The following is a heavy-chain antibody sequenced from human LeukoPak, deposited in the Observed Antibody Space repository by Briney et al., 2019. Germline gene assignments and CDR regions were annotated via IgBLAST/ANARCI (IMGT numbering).Heavy chain of an antibody. CDR1: GFPFSSYA. CDR2: ISWNSGSI. Sequence: GGSLRLSCAASGFPFSSYAMGWVRQAPGKGLEWVSGISWNSGSIGYADSVKGRFTISRDNAKNSLYLQMNSLRAEDTALYYCAKDYGLGFGELPSVYFDYWGQGTLVTVSS. CDR3: AKDYGLGFGELPSVYFDY. V-gene: IGHV3-9*01. J-gene: IGHJ4*02. D-gene: IGHD3-10*01.